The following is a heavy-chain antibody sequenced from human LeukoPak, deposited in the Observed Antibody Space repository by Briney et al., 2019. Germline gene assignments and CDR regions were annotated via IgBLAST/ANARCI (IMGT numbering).Heavy chain of an antibody. CDR2: ISGSGDYT. V-gene: IGHV3-23*01. CDR3: AKGGIAVAGTSYYYYMDV. Sequence: GGSLRLSCAASGFTVSSNYMSWVRQAPGKGLEWVSAISGSGDYTYYADSVKGRFTISRDNSKNTLYLQMNSLRAEDTAVYYCAKGGIAVAGTSYYYYMDVWGKGTTVTISS. CDR1: GFTVSSNY. J-gene: IGHJ6*03. D-gene: IGHD6-19*01.